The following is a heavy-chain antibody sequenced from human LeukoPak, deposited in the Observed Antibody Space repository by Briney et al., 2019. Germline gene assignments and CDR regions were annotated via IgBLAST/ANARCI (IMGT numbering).Heavy chain of an antibody. Sequence: SETLSLTCTVSGGSISSYYWSWIRQPPGKGLEWIGYIYYSGSTNYNPSLKSRVTISVDTSKNQFSLKLSSVTAADTAVYYCARERSPYYYDRSGYYRALAYWGQGTLVTVSS. CDR3: ARERSPYYYDRSGYYRALAY. CDR1: GGSISSYY. CDR2: IYYSGST. D-gene: IGHD3-22*01. V-gene: IGHV4-59*12. J-gene: IGHJ4*02.